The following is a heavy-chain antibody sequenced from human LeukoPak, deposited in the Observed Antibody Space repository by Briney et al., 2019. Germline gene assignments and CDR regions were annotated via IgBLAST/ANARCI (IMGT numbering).Heavy chain of an antibody. CDR1: GYSFTDYW. J-gene: IGHJ3*02. D-gene: IGHD3-22*01. CDR2: IYPGDSDT. Sequence: GESLKISCKGSGYSFTDYWIGWVRQMPGKGLEWMGIIYPGDSDTRYSPSFQGQVTISADKSISTAYLQWSSLKASDTAMYYCARHKSRNYDSSGYRRDGAFDIWGQGTVVTVSS. CDR3: ARHKSRNYDSSGYRRDGAFDI. V-gene: IGHV5-51*01.